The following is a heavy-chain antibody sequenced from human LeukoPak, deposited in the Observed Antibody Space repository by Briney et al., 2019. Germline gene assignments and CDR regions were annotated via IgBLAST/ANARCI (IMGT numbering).Heavy chain of an antibody. Sequence: PSETLSLTCTVSGGSISSNDYYWAWIRQPPGKDLEWIGSLFYSGATYYNPSLRTRVTMSVDTSKNQFSLRVIAVTAADTAVYYCARVRRSTYDYAARYFDSWGQGTLVTVSS. D-gene: IGHD3-16*01. J-gene: IGHJ4*02. CDR3: ARVRRSTYDYAARYFDS. V-gene: IGHV4-39*01. CDR1: GGSISSNDYY. CDR2: LFYSGAT.